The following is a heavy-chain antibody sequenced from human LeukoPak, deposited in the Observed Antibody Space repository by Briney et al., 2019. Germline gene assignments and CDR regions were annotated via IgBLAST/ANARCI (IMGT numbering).Heavy chain of an antibody. J-gene: IGHJ6*02. CDR3: AKDLPGDRNYYYGMDV. CDR2: ISVNSSAI. D-gene: IGHD7-27*01. V-gene: IGHV3-9*01. Sequence: GGSLRLSCAASGLSFDEHAMHWVRQAPGKGLEWVSGISVNSSAIGYTDSVKGRFTVSRDNAKNSLYLQMNSLRVEDSALYYCAKDLPGDRNYYYGMDVWGQGTTVTVSS. CDR1: GLSFDEHA.